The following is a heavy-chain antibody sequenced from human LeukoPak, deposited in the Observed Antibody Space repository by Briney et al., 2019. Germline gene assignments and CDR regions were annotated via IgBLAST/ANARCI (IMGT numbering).Heavy chain of an antibody. CDR1: GYSISSGYY. J-gene: IGHJ4*02. CDR3: ARDLLWFGDYIDY. D-gene: IGHD3-10*01. V-gene: IGHV4-38-2*02. Sequence: SETLSLTCAVSGYSISSGYYWGWIRQPPGKGLEWIGSIYHSGSTYYNPSLKSRVTISADTSKNQFSLKLSSVTAADTAVYYCARDLLWFGDYIDYWGQGTLVTVSS. CDR2: IYHSGST.